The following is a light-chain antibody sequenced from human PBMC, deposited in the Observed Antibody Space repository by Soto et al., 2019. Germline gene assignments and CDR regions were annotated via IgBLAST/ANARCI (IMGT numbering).Light chain of an antibody. V-gene: IGKV3-20*01. CDR1: QSVSSSY. J-gene: IGKJ5*01. Sequence: IVLTQSPGTLSLSPGERATLSRRASQSVSSSYLAWYQQKPGQAPSLLIYGASRRATGIPDRFSGSGSGTDFTLTISRLEPEDFAVYYCQQYDSSPITCGQGTRL. CDR2: GAS. CDR3: QQYDSSPIT.